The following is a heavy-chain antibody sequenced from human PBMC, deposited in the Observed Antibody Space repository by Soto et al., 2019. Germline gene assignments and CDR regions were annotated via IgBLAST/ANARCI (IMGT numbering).Heavy chain of an antibody. Sequence: PGGSLRLSCAASGFTFSSYATSWVRQAPGKGLEWVSALPEIGTNTYYADSVKGRFTISRDNSKNTLFLQINNLRAGDTAVYYCAKKSGVGATWYFDYWGQGALVTVSS. D-gene: IGHD1-26*01. CDR1: GFTFSSYA. CDR3: AKKSGVGATWYFDY. J-gene: IGHJ4*02. V-gene: IGHV3-23*01. CDR2: LPEIGTNT.